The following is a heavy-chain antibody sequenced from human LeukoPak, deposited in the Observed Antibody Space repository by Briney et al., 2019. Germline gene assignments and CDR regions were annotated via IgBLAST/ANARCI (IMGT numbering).Heavy chain of an antibody. V-gene: IGHV3-21*01. D-gene: IGHD3-9*01. J-gene: IGHJ6*04. Sequence: GGSLRLSCAASGFTFSSYSMNWVRQAPGKGLEWVSSISSSSSYIYYADSVKRRFTISRDNAKNSLYLQMNSLRAEDTAVYYCARDRYDIRLGGMDVWGKGTTVPVSS. CDR2: ISSSSSYI. CDR3: ARDRYDIRLGGMDV. CDR1: GFTFSSYS.